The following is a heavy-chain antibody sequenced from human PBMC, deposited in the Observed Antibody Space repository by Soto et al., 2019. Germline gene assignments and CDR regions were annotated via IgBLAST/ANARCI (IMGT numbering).Heavy chain of an antibody. CDR2: IIPAFGTT. CDR3: ARVPRQMPYCPKHNGKDV. Sequence: QVQLVQSGAAVSKPGSSVKVSCKASGGTFGIYAIGWVRQAPGQGLEWMGGIIPAFGTTKNAQKFQDRVDMNADESTDKVYMELRGLRIDDPAGYYCARVPRQMPYCPKHNGKDVRGQGTTLIVSS. J-gene: IGHJ6*02. CDR1: GGTFGIYA. D-gene: IGHD2-21*01. V-gene: IGHV1-69*01.